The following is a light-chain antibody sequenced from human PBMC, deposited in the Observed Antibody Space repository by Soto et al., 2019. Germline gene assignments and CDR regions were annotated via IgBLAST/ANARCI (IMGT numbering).Light chain of an antibody. CDR2: AAS. CDR1: QRISSY. J-gene: IGKJ4*01. Sequence: DIQMTQSPSSLSASVGDRVTITCRASQRISSYLNWYQQKPGKAPKLLIYAASTLQSGVPSRFSGSGSGTDFTLTISCLQSEDFATYYCQQYYSYPLTFGGGTKVDI. CDR3: QQYYSYPLT. V-gene: IGKV1-39*01.